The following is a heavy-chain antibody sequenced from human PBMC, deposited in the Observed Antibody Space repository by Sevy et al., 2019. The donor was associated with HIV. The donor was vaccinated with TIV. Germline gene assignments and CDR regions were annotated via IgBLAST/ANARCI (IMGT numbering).Heavy chain of an antibody. J-gene: IGHJ4*02. V-gene: IGHV4-39*01. CDR3: ARLAVAGTLHSPFVY. D-gene: IGHD6-19*01. CDR2: IYYSGST. Sequence: SETLSLTCTVSGGSISSSSYYWGWIRQPPGKGLEWIGSIYYSGSTYYNPSLKSRVTISVDTSKNQFSLKLSSVTAADTAVYYCARLAVAGTLHSPFVYWGQGTLVTVSS. CDR1: GGSISSSSYY.